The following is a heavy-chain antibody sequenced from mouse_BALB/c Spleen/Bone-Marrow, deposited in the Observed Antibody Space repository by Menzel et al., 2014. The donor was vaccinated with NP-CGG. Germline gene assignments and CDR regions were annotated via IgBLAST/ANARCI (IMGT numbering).Heavy chain of an antibody. CDR2: IWSGGST. D-gene: IGHD2-12*01. Sequence: QVQLTQSGPGLLPPSQSLSITCTVSGFSLTSYGVHWVRQPPGTGLEWLGVIWSGGSTDYNAAFISRRSISKDNSKSQVFFKMNSLQADDTAIYYCARNKDDAMDYGGQGTSGTGAS. J-gene: IGHJ4*01. CDR3: ARNKDDAMDY. CDR1: GFSLTSYG. V-gene: IGHV2-4*02.